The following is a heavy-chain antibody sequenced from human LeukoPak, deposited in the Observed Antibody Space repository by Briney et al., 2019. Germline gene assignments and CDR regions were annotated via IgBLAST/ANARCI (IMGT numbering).Heavy chain of an antibody. CDR3: ASYGSGSYLFPVGY. CDR1: GGSFSGYY. V-gene: IGHV4-34*01. CDR2: INHSGST. Sequence: PSETLSLTCAVYGGSFSGYYWSWIRQPPGKGLEWIGEINHSGSTNYNPSLKSRVTISVDTSKNQFPLKLSSVTAADTAVYYCASYGSGSYLFPVGYWGQGTLVTVSS. D-gene: IGHD3-10*01. J-gene: IGHJ4*02.